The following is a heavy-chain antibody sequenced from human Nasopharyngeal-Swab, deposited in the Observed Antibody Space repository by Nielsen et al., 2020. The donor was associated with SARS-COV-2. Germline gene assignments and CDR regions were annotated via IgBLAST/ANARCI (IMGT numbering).Heavy chain of an antibody. CDR2: INTNTGNP. D-gene: IGHD4-17*01. CDR3: ARVRGDYAGYYFDY. CDR1: GYTFTSYA. J-gene: IGHJ4*02. Sequence: ASVRVSCKASGYTFTSYAMNWVRQAPGQGLEWMGWINTNTGNPTYAQGFTGRFAFSLNTSVSTAYLQISSLKAEDTAVYYCARVRGDYAGYYFDYWGQGTLVTVSS. V-gene: IGHV7-4-1*02.